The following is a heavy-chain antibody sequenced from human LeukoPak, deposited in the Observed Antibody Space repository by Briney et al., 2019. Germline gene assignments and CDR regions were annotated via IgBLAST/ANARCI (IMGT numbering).Heavy chain of an antibody. Sequence: GGSLRLSCAASGFTFSDYSMNWVRQAPGKGLEWVSSISSSSSYIFYADSVRGRFSISSDNAKNSLYLQMNSLRAEDTAVYYCARGLVKPAAMWVYYYYYYMDVWGKGTTVTISS. CDR3: ARGLVKPAAMWVYYYYYYMDV. V-gene: IGHV3-21*01. J-gene: IGHJ6*03. CDR1: GFTFSDYS. D-gene: IGHD2-2*01. CDR2: ISSSSSYI.